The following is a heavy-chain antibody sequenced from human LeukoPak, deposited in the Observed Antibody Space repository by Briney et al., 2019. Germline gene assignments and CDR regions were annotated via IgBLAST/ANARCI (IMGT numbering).Heavy chain of an antibody. CDR1: GYSFTSFF. CDR3: ARPGGSSGPAADLDY. Sequence: GESLKISCKASGYSFTSFFIGWVRQLPGKGPEWMGIIYPGDSETRYSPSFQGQVTISADKSITTAYLQWSSLKASDTAIYYCARPGGSSGPAADLDYWGQGTLVTVSS. V-gene: IGHV5-51*01. CDR2: IYPGDSET. J-gene: IGHJ4*01. D-gene: IGHD3-22*01.